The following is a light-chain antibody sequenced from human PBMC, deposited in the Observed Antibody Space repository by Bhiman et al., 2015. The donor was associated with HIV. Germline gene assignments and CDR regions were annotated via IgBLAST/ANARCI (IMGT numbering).Light chain of an antibody. CDR2: DVS. Sequence: QSALSQPASVSGSPGQSITMSCTGTSSDIGGYNFVAWYQQHPGKAPKLMIYDVSNRPSGVSNRFSGSKSGNTASLTISGLQAEDESDYYCSSYTSSNTLVFGTGTKVTVL. J-gene: IGLJ1*01. CDR1: SSDIGGYNF. V-gene: IGLV2-14*03. CDR3: SSYTSSNTLV.